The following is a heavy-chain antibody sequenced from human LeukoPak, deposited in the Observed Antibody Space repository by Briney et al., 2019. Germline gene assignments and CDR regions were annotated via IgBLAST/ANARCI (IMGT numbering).Heavy chain of an antibody. Sequence: GGSLRLSCAASGFTLSSYAMSWVRQAPGKGLEWVSAISGSGGSTYYADSVKGRFTISRDNSKNTLYLQMNSLRAEDTAVYYCAKPSIAVADYYYYGMDVWGQGTTVTVSS. V-gene: IGHV3-23*01. CDR2: ISGSGGST. CDR1: GFTLSSYA. D-gene: IGHD6-19*01. J-gene: IGHJ6*02. CDR3: AKPSIAVADYYYYGMDV.